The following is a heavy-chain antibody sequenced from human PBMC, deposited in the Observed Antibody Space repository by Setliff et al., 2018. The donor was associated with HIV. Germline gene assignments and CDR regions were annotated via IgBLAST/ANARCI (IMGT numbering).Heavy chain of an antibody. D-gene: IGHD3-16*02. CDR1: GGSISSGAYY. CDR2: IYYSGTT. J-gene: IGHJ4*02. V-gene: IGHV4-31*03. CDR3: ARVRSGAYVWGSYPDY. Sequence: SETLSLTCTVSGGSISSGAYYWSWTRQHPGKGLEWIGYIYYSGTTYSNPSLKSRVTISVDTSKNQFSLSLSPVTAADTAVYYCARVRSGAYVWGSYPDYWGQGTLVTVSS.